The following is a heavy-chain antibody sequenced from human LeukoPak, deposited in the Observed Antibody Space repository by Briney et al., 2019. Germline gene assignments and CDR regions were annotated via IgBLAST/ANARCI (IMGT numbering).Heavy chain of an antibody. V-gene: IGHV4-61*02. D-gene: IGHD2-2*01. CDR2: MHTSGTT. CDR3: ARDQLYCSSSSCRNLGWFDP. CDR1: GGSVSSGSYY. J-gene: IGHJ5*02. Sequence: SETLSLTCTVSGGSVSSGSYYWSWIRQPAGKGLEWIGRMHTSGTTNYNPALKSRVIISEDTSKNQFSLRLISVTAADTAVYYCARDQLYCSSSSCRNLGWFDPWGQGTLVTVSS.